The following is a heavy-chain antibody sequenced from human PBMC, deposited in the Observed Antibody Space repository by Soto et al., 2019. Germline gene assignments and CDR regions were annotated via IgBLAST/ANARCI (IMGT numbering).Heavy chain of an antibody. CDR3: AREGYGDYYSGMDV. CDR1: GDSVSSNSAA. V-gene: IGHV6-1*01. Sequence: PSQTLSLTCAISGDSVSSNSAAWNWIRRSPWRGLVWLGRTYYRSKWYNAYAVSGNSLITINPDGSKNRFSLKLKCVAPEDTVVYYWAREGYGDYYSGMDVGGQGSTVTVSS. CDR2: TYYRSKWYN. D-gene: IGHD4-17*01. J-gene: IGHJ6*02.